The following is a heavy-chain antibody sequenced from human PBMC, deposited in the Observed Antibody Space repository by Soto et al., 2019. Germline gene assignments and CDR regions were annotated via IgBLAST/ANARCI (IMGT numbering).Heavy chain of an antibody. J-gene: IGHJ6*03. Sequence: ASVKVSCKASGYTFTSYAIHWVRQAPGQRLEWMGWINTGNGNTKYSQKFQGRATITRDTSASTAYMELSSLRSEDTAVYYCARGSGSDNNYYYYYMDVWGKGTTVTVSS. V-gene: IGHV1-3*04. CDR3: ARGSGSDNNYYYYYMDV. D-gene: IGHD3-10*01. CDR1: GYTFTSYA. CDR2: INTGNGNT.